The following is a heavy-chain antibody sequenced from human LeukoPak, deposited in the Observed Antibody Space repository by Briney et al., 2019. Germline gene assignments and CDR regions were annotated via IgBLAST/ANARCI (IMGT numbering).Heavy chain of an antibody. J-gene: IGHJ5*02. CDR1: GYTFTGYY. V-gene: IGHV1-2*02. CDR2: INPNSGGT. CDR3: ARDREVLLWFGAPRGWFDP. D-gene: IGHD3-10*01. Sequence: GASVKVSCKASGYTFTGYYMHWVRQAPGQGLEWMGWINPNSGGTNYAQKFQGRVTMTRDTSISTAYMELSRPRSDDTAVYYCARDREVLLWFGAPRGWFDPWGQGTLVTVSS.